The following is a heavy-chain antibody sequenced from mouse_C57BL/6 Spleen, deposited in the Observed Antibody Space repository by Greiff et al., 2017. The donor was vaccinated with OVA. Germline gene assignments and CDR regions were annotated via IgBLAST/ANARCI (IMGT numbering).Heavy chain of an antibody. V-gene: IGHV1-52*01. CDR2: IDSSDSET. D-gene: IGHD3-2*01. Sequence: VQLQQPGAELVRPGSSVKLSCKASGYTFTSYWMHWVKQRPIQGLEWIGNIDSSDSETHYNQKFKDKATLTVDKSSRTAYMQLSSLTSEDSAVYYCARDSPYAMDYWGQGTSVTVSS. CDR3: ARDSPYAMDY. J-gene: IGHJ4*01. CDR1: GYTFTSYW.